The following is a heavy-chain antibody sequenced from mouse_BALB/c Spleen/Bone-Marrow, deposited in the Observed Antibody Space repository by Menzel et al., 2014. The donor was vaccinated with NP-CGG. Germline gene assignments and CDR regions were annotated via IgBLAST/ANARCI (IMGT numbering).Heavy chain of an antibody. CDR1: GFDFSGFW. CDR2: INPDSSTI. CDR3: ARLGYYGGFAY. V-gene: IGHV4-1*02. D-gene: IGHD2-3*01. Sequence: EVHLVESGGGLVQPGGSLKLSCAASGFDFSGFWMGWVRQAPGKGLEWIGEINPDSSTINYTPSLKDRFIISRDNAKNTLVLQMSKVRSEDTALYYCARLGYYGGFAYWGQGTLVTVSA. J-gene: IGHJ3*01.